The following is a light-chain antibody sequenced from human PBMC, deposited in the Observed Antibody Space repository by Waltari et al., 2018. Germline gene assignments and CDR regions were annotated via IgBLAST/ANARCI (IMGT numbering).Light chain of an antibody. CDR3: MQGTHWPWT. CDR1: QSLVHSDGNTY. CDR2: KVS. J-gene: IGKJ1*01. V-gene: IGKV2-30*02. Sequence: DVVMTQSPLSLPVTLGQPASIPCRPSQSLVHSDGNTYLNWFHQRPGQSPRRLIYKVSNRDSGVPDRFSGSGSGTDFTLKISRVEAEDVGVYYCMQGTHWPWTFGQGTKVEIK.